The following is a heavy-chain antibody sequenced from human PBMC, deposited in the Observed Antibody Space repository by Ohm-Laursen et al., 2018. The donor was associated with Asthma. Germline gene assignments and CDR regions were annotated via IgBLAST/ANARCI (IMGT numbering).Heavy chain of an antibody. Sequence: SLRLSCAASGFIFSSHCMCWVRQAPGKGLEWVANIKPDGSEKYYVDSVKGRFTISRDNAKNSLDLQMNNLRAEDTAVYYCARGFATGDWGQGTLVTVS. CDR3: ARGFATGD. CDR1: GFIFSSHC. CDR2: IKPDGSEK. D-gene: IGHD1-1*01. V-gene: IGHV3-7*03. J-gene: IGHJ4*02.